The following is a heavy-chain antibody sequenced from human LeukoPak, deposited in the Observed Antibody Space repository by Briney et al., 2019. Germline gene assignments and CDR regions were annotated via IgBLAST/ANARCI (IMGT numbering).Heavy chain of an antibody. V-gene: IGHV3-23*01. CDR2: ISGSGGST. CDR1: GFTFSSYG. Sequence: SGGSLRLSCAASGFTFSSYGMSWVRQAPGKGLEWVSAISGSGGSTYYADSVKGRFTISRDNSKNTLYLQMNSLRAEDTAVYYCAKGQIPGYSYGYPFDYWGQGTLVTVSS. J-gene: IGHJ4*02. CDR3: AKGQIPGYSYGYPFDY. D-gene: IGHD5-18*01.